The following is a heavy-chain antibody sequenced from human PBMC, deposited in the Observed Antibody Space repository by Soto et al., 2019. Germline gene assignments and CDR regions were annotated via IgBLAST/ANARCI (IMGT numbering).Heavy chain of an antibody. J-gene: IGHJ5*02. D-gene: IGHD6-13*01. CDR2: ISYDGSNK. V-gene: IGHV3-30-3*01. CDR1: GFTFSSYA. Sequence: GGSLRLSCAASGFTFSSYAMHWVRQAPGKGLEWVAVISYDGSNKYYADSVKGRFTISRDNSKNTLYLQMNSLRAEDTAVYYCARDRIAAANNWFDPWGQGTLVTVSS. CDR3: ARDRIAAANNWFDP.